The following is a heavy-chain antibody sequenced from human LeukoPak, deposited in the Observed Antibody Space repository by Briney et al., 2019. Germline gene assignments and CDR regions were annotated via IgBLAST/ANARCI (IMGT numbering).Heavy chain of an antibody. J-gene: IGHJ4*02. D-gene: IGHD6-13*01. CDR3: ARALYSSSWYFPFDY. Sequence: ASAKVSCKASGYTFTSYGISWVRQAPGQGLEWMGWISAYNGNTNYAQKLQGRVTMTTDTSTSTAYMELRSLRSDDTAVYYCARALYSSSWYFPFDYWGQGTLVTVSS. V-gene: IGHV1-18*01. CDR1: GYTFTSYG. CDR2: ISAYNGNT.